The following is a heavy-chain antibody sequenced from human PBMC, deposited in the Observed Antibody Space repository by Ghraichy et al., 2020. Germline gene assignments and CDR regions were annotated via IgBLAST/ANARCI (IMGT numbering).Heavy chain of an antibody. D-gene: IGHD3-10*01. CDR3: ARTKGVGESLISSAYYYYGMDV. J-gene: IGHJ6*02. CDR2: MNPNSGNT. V-gene: IGHV1-8*01. Sequence: ASVKVSCKASGYTFTSYDINWVRQATGQGLEWMGWMNPNSGNTGYAQKFQGRVTMTRNTSISTAYMELSSLRSEDTAVYYCARTKGVGESLISSAYYYYGMDVWGQGTTVTVSS. CDR1: GYTFTSYD.